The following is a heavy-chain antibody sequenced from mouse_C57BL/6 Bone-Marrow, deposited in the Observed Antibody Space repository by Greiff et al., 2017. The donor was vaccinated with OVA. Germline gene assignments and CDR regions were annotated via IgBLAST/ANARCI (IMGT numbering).Heavy chain of an antibody. CDR1: GYTFTNYW. V-gene: IGHV1-63*01. J-gene: IGHJ4*01. Sequence: VQLQQSGAELVRPVTSVKMSCKASGYTFTNYWIGWAKQRPGHGLEWIGDIYPGGGYTNYNEKFKGKATLTADKSSSTAYMQFSSLTSEDSAIYYCARYGGVPHAMDYWGQGTSVTVSS. CDR2: IYPGGGYT. D-gene: IGHD5-1*01. CDR3: ARYGGVPHAMDY.